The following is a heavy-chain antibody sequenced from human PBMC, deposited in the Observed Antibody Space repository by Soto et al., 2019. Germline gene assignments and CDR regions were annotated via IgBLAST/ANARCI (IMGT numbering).Heavy chain of an antibody. CDR1: GGTFSSYA. Sequence: QVQLVQSGAEVKKPGSSVKVSCKASGGTFSSYAISWVRQAPGQGLEWMGGIIPIFGTANYAQNFQGRVTITADESPCRAYMELGSLRSEDTALYYLSRRHRRDDYYYGMHVWGRGTTVTVSS. CDR2: IIPIFGTA. V-gene: IGHV1-69*01. J-gene: IGHJ6*02. CDR3: SRRHRRDDYYYGMHV. D-gene: IGHD3-16*02.